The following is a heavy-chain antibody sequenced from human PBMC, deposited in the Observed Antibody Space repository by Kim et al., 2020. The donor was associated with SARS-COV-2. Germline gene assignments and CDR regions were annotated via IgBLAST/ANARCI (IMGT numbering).Heavy chain of an antibody. J-gene: IGHJ6*02. D-gene: IGHD1-26*01. V-gene: IGHV4-4*02. CDR3: HARGGKLQNYYYGMDV. CDR1: GGSISSSNW. Sequence: TLSLTCAVSGGSISSSNWWSWVRQPPGKGLEWIGEIYHSGSTNYNPSLKSRVTISVDKSKNQFSLKLSSVTAADTAVYYCHARGGKLQNYYYGMDVWGQGTTVTVSS. CDR2: IYHSGST.